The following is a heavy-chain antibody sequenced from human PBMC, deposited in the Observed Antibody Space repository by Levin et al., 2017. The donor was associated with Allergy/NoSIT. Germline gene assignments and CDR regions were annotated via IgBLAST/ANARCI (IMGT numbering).Heavy chain of an antibody. Sequence: GGSLRLSCAASGFTFSTYDMYWVRQAPGKGLEWVAIISYDGSDKYYADSVKGRFTISRDNSNNILYVQMNSLRVEDTAVYYCARGGYYYGDGGYLDYWGQGTQVTVSS. CDR3: ARGGYYYGDGGYLDY. V-gene: IGHV3-33*01. CDR2: ISYDGSDK. J-gene: IGHJ4*02. D-gene: IGHD4-17*01. CDR1: GFTFSTYD.